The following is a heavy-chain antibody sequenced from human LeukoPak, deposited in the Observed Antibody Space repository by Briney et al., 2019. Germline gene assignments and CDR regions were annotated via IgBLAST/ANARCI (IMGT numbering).Heavy chain of an antibody. V-gene: IGHV1-69*13. D-gene: IGHD3-3*01. J-gene: IGHJ6*02. CDR2: IIPIFGTA. CDR1: GYTFTSYY. Sequence: GASVKVSCTASGYTFTSYYMHWVRQAPGQGLEWMGGIIPIFGTANYAQKFEGRVTITADESTSTAYMELSSLRSEDTAVYYCARDQYYDFWSGYYRYYYYYGMDVWGQGTTVTVSS. CDR3: ARDQYYDFWSGYYRYYYYYGMDV.